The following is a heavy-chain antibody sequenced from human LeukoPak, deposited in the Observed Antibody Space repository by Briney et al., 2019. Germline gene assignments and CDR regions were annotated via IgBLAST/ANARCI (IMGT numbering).Heavy chain of an antibody. Sequence: PSETLSLTCTVSGDSISSRSYYWGWIRQPPGKGLEWIGSIYYSGSTYYNPSLKSRVTISVDTSKNLFSLRLSSVTAADTAVYYCARLAKIFGRFNFDYWGQGTLVTVSS. D-gene: IGHD3-9*01. V-gene: IGHV4-39*01. CDR2: IYYSGST. CDR3: ARLAKIFGRFNFDY. J-gene: IGHJ4*02. CDR1: GDSISSRSYY.